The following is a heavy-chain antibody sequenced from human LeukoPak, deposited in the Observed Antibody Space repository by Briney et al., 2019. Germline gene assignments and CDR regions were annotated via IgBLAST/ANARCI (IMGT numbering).Heavy chain of an antibody. CDR3: AREAFGGVIVYNWFDP. V-gene: IGHV1-46*01. Sequence: GASVKVSCKASGYTFTSNYIHWVRQAPGQGLEWMGMIYPRDGSTSYAQKFQGRVTVTRDTSTSTVHMELSGLRSEDTAVYYCAREAFGGVIVYNWFDPWGQGTLVTVSS. CDR1: GYTFTSNY. D-gene: IGHD3-16*02. J-gene: IGHJ5*02. CDR2: IYPRDGST.